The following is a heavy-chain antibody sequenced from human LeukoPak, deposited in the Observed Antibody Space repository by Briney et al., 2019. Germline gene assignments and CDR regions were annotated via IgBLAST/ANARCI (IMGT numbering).Heavy chain of an antibody. CDR1: GGFFSGYY. CDR3: ARGDGDPTKHGWFVP. J-gene: IGHJ5*02. CDR2: INYSGST. D-gene: IGHD4-17*01. Sequence: SETLSLTCAVYGGFFSGYYWSWIRQPPGKGLEWIGEINYSGSTNYNPSLKSRVTISVDTSKNQFSLKLSSVTAADTAVYYCARGDGDPTKHGWFVPWGQGTLVTVSS. V-gene: IGHV4-34*01.